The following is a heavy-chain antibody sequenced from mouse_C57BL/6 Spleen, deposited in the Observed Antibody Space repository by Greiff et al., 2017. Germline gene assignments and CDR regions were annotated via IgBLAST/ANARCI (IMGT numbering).Heavy chain of an antibody. D-gene: IGHD2-5*01. CDR3: ARAYYSNYRYAMDY. J-gene: IGHJ4*01. V-gene: IGHV1-69*01. Sequence: QVQLQQPGAELVMPGASVKLSCKASGYTFTSYWMHWVKQRPGQDLEWIGEIDPSDSYTNYNQKFKGKSTLTVDKSSSTAYMQLSSLTSEDSAVYYCARAYYSNYRYAMDYWGQGTSVTVSS. CDR1: GYTFTSYW. CDR2: IDPSDSYT.